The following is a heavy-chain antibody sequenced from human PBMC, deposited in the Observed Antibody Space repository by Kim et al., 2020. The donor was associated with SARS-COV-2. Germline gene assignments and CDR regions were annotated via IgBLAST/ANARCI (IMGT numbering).Heavy chain of an antibody. J-gene: IGHJ5*02. Sequence: SQTLSLTCAISGDSVSSNSAAWNWIRQSPSRGLEWLGRTFYRAKWYYEYALSVKSRITVNPDTSKNKFSLQLKSVTPEDTAVYYCVGGGGWNTWGQGTLVTVSS. CDR3: VGGGGWNT. CDR2: TFYRAKWYY. CDR1: GDSVSSNSAA. D-gene: IGHD6-19*01. V-gene: IGHV6-1*01.